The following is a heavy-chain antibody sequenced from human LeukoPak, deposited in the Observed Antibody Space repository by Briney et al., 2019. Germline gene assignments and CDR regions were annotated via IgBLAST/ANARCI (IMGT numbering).Heavy chain of an antibody. CDR1: GYSISSGYY. CDR2: IYHSGST. Sequence: SETLSLTXAVSGYSISSGYYWGWIRQPPGKGLEWIGSIYHSGSTYYNPSLKSRVTISVDTSKNQFSLKLSSVTAADTAVYYCARIQAVVAAKSHSFDYWGQGTLVTVSS. J-gene: IGHJ4*02. V-gene: IGHV4-38-2*01. D-gene: IGHD2-15*01. CDR3: ARIQAVVAAKSHSFDY.